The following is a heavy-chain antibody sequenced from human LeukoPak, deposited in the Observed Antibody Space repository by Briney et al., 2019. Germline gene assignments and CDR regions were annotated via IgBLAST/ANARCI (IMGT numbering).Heavy chain of an antibody. CDR1: EFVFSSYA. CDR3: ARGLSSVNDAFDI. J-gene: IGHJ3*02. Sequence: GGSLRLSCAASEFVFSSYAMNWVRQAPGKGLEWVSCIGASGSSTYYADSVKGRFTISRDNSKTTLYLQMNSLRAEDTADYYCARGLSSVNDAFDIWGQGTMVTVSS. D-gene: IGHD3-10*01. V-gene: IGHV3-23*01. CDR2: IGASGSST.